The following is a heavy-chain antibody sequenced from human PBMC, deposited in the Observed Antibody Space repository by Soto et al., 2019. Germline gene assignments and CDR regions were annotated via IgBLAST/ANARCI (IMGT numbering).Heavy chain of an antibody. V-gene: IGHV3-30*18. CDR3: AKEVGASDTAVLGFFYYGVDV. Sequence: VGSLRLSCAASGFAFSSYGIHWVRQAPGKGLEWVAVISHDGSIYSYADSVAGRLDISRDNSKSMVYVDMISLRPDDTAVYYCAKEVGASDTAVLGFFYYGVDVWGQGTTVTVSS. J-gene: IGHJ6*02. CDR2: ISHDGSIY. CDR1: GFAFSSYG. D-gene: IGHD5-18*01.